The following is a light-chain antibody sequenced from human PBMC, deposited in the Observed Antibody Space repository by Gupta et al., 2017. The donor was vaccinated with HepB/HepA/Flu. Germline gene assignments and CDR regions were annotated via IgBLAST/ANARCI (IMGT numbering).Light chain of an antibody. V-gene: IGLV2-23*02. Sequence: QSALTKPAPVSGSPGQASPISSTGTTSDVGSYNLLSCYQQHPGNSPKTMIYEVSKRPSVVAIRFAGSESGTTASLTIPGREAEDDADYYCCSDAGSSMCVFGGGTKLTVL. CDR1: TSDVGSYNL. CDR2: EVS. J-gene: IGLJ2*01. CDR3: CSDAGSSMCV.